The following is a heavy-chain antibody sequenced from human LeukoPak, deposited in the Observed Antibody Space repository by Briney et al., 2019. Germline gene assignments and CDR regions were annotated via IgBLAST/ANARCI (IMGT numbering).Heavy chain of an antibody. Sequence: PGGSLRLSCAASGFTFSSYAMSWVRQAPGKGLEWVSGISGSGGSTYYADSVKGRFTLSGDNSKNTLYLQMNSLRGEDTAVYYCAKDVANYGSGSYDYWGQGTPVTVSS. CDR3: AKDVANYGSGSYDY. J-gene: IGHJ4*02. CDR2: ISGSGGST. V-gene: IGHV3-23*01. D-gene: IGHD3-10*01. CDR1: GFTFSSYA.